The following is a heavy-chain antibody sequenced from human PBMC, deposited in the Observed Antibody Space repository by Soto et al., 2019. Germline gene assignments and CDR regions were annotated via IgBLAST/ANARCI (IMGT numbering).Heavy chain of an antibody. J-gene: IGHJ5*02. Sequence: QVQLVQSGGEVKKPGASVKVSCKASGYTFTNYGISWVRQAPGQGLEWMGWINVYNGNTKYAQKVQDRVGMTTDTPTSTAYMELRRLRSDDTAVYYCARGVGSGSYYNQYNWFDPWGQGTLVTVSS. CDR1: GYTFTNYG. CDR3: ARGVGSGSYYNQYNWFDP. D-gene: IGHD3-10*01. CDR2: INVYNGNT. V-gene: IGHV1-18*01.